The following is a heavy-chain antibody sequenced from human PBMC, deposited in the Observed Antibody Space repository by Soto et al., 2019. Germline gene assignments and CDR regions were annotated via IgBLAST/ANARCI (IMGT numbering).Heavy chain of an antibody. D-gene: IGHD3-22*01. V-gene: IGHV3-23*01. CDR1: GFTFSSYA. CDR2: ISGSGGST. Sequence: GGSLRLSCAASGFTFSSYAMSWVRQAPGKGLEWVSAISGSGGSTYYADSVKGRFTISRDNSKNTLYLQMNSLRAEDTAVYYCAKDYYDSSGYILFDYWGQGTLVTVSS. J-gene: IGHJ4*02. CDR3: AKDYYDSSGYILFDY.